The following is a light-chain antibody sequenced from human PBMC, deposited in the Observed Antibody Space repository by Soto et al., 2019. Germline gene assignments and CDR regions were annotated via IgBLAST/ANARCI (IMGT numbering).Light chain of an antibody. Sequence: EIVMTQSPATLSVSPGERATLSCRASQSVSSNLAWYQQKPGQAPRLLIYGASTMATGIPARFSGSGSGTAFTLPISSLLSEDFSVYYCHHYNNWPPSTFGQGTKVEIK. CDR3: HHYNNWPPST. CDR2: GAS. V-gene: IGKV3-15*01. J-gene: IGKJ1*01. CDR1: QSVSSN.